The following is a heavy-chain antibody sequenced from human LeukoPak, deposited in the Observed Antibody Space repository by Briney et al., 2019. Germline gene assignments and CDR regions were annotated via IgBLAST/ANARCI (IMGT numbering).Heavy chain of an antibody. V-gene: IGHV1-69*06. D-gene: IGHD6-13*01. J-gene: IGHJ6*04. CDR2: IIRIFGTA. Sequence: SVKVSSKAGLGTHSSYTIRWVRQAPGQGLEWMGGIIRIFGTAKYAQKLHGRVTISEDKSTSTAYMELSSLRSEDTAVYYCARDRASSSSPYSYYYYGMDVWGKGTTVTVSS. CDR3: ARDRASSSSPYSYYYYGMDV. CDR1: LGTHSSYT.